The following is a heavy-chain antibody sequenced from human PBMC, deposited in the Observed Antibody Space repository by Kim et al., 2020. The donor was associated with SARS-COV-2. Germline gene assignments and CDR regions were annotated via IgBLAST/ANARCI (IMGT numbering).Heavy chain of an antibody. J-gene: IGHJ4*02. CDR2: IKEDGHEK. V-gene: IGHV3-7*01. CDR1: GFTFSTCW. CDR3: AADSRAPFDY. Sequence: GGSLRLSCVASGFTFSTCWMNWVRQVPGKGLEWVANIKEDGHEKYYVDSVKGRFTISRDNAKKSLYLQMNSLRVEDTAVYYCAADSRAPFDYWGQGILVTVSS.